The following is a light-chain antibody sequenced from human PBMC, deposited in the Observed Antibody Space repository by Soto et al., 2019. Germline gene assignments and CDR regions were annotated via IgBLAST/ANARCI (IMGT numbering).Light chain of an antibody. CDR3: QQRHMWPIT. V-gene: IGKV3-11*01. CDR2: DAY. J-gene: IGKJ5*01. CDR1: QSVGND. Sequence: EIVMTQSPATLSVSPGDRATLSCRASQSVGNDLAWYQQKPGQAPRLLIYDAYNRATGIPPRFSGSGSGTDFTLTISSLEPEDSAVYYCQQRHMWPITFGQGTRLEIK.